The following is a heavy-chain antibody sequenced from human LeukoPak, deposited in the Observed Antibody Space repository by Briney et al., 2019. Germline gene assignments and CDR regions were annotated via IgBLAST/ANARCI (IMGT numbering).Heavy chain of an antibody. CDR1: GFTFSSYD. J-gene: IGHJ4*02. CDR2: ISGSGGST. D-gene: IGHD4-17*01. Sequence: GGSLSISCAASGFTFSSYDMSWVRQAPGKGLEWVSAISGSGGSTYYADSVKGRFTISRDNSKNTLYLQMNSLRAEDTAVYYCASLMTTADYWGQGTLVTVSS. V-gene: IGHV3-23*01. CDR3: ASLMTTADY.